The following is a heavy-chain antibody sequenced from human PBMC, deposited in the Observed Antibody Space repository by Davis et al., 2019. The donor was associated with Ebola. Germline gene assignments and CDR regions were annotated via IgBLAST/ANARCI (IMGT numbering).Heavy chain of an antibody. CDR1: GYTFTSYY. D-gene: IGHD6-19*01. V-gene: IGHV1-2*02. CDR3: ARGYSSGWYGFDY. CDR2: INPNSGGT. J-gene: IGHJ4*02. Sequence: AASVKVSCKASGYTFTSYYMNWVRQAPGQGLEWMGWINPNSGGTNYAQKFQGRVTMTRDTSISTAYMELSRLRSDDTAVYYCARGYSSGWYGFDYWGQGTLVTVSS.